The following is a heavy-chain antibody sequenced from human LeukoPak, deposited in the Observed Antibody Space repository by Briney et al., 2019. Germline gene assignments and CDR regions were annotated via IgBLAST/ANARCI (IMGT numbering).Heavy chain of an antibody. Sequence: PSETLSLTCSVSGGSIRSSTYYWGWIRQPPGKGLEWIGSIYYSGSTYYNPSLKSRVTISVDTSKNQFSLKLSSVTAADTAVYYCARHDHSPSVAAAPFDCWGQGTLVTVSS. CDR3: ARHDHSPSVAAAPFDC. CDR2: IYYSGST. CDR1: GGSIRSSTYY. V-gene: IGHV4-39*01. D-gene: IGHD6-13*01. J-gene: IGHJ4*02.